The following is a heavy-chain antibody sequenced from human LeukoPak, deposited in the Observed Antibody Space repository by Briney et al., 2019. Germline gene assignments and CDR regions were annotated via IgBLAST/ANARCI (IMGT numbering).Heavy chain of an antibody. CDR1: GGSVSSGSYY. J-gene: IGHJ4*02. V-gene: IGHV4-61*01. Sequence: PSETLSLTCTVSGGSVSSGSYYWSWIRQPPGKGLEWIGYIYYSGSTNYNPSLKSRVTISLDASKNQFSLKLSSVTAADTAIYYCARLYCSRTSCYYSNWGQGTLVTVSS. D-gene: IGHD2-2*01. CDR3: ARLYCSRTSCYYSN. CDR2: IYYSGST.